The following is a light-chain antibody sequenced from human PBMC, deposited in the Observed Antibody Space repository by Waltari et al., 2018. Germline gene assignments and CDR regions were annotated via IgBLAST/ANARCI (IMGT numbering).Light chain of an antibody. J-gene: IGKJ5*01. V-gene: IGKV3-20*01. CDR1: QSVRSNY. CDR3: QHYDSSLIT. CDR2: GAS. Sequence: EIVLTQSPGTLPLSTGERATLSCRARQSVRSNYLAWYQQKPGQAPRLLIYGASSRATGIPDRFSGSGSGTDFTLTISRLEPEDFAVYYCQHYDSSLITFGQGTRLEIK.